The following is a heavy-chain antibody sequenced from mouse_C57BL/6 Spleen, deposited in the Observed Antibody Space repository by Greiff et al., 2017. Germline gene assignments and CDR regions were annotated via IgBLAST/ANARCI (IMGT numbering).Heavy chain of an antibody. CDR3: ARSGGSRYFDV. CDR1: GYTFTSYG. Sequence: VQLQESGAELARPGASVKLSCKASGYTFTSYGISWVKQRTGQGLEWIGEIYPRSGNTYYNEKFKGKATLTADKSSSTAYMEFRSLTSEDSAVYFCARSGGSRYFDVWGTGTTVTVSS. CDR2: IYPRSGNT. D-gene: IGHD1-1*01. V-gene: IGHV1-81*01. J-gene: IGHJ1*03.